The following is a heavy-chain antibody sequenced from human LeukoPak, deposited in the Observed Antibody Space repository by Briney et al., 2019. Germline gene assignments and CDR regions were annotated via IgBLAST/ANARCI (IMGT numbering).Heavy chain of an antibody. CDR1: GFTFSSYG. D-gene: IGHD1-7*01. CDR3: AKDRSGTDGFDP. CDR2: ISGSGGST. V-gene: IGHV3-23*01. J-gene: IGHJ5*02. Sequence: PGGSLRLSCAASGFTFSSYGMSWVRQAPGKGLEWVSAISGSGGSTYYADSVKGRFTISRDNSKNTLYLQMNSLRAEDTAVYYCAKDRSGTDGFDPWGQGTLVTVSS.